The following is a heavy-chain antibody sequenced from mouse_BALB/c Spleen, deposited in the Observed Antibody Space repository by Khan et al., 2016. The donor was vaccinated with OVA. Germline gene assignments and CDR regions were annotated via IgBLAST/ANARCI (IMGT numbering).Heavy chain of an antibody. CDR3: ARIYGSDFDY. CDR2: INPHIGET. J-gene: IGHJ2*01. D-gene: IGHD1-1*01. Sequence: VQLKQSGPELVKPGASVKISCKASGYSFTGYFMNWVMQSHGKSLEWIGRINPHIGETFYNPKFKDKATLTVDESSSTAHMELRSLASEDSAVYYGARIYGSDFDYWGQGTTLTVSS. CDR1: GYSFTGYF. V-gene: IGHV1-20*02.